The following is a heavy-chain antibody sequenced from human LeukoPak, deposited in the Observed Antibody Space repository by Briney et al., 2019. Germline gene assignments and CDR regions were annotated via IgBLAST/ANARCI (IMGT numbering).Heavy chain of an antibody. CDR2: MYSAGHT. CDR1: GFTVSSNY. J-gene: IGHJ5*02. V-gene: IGHV3-66*02. CDR3: ARARCDTCGYGS. D-gene: IGHD3-22*01. Sequence: GGSLRLSCAASGFTVSSNYMSWVRQAPGKGLEWVAVMYSAGHTYYAGSVWGRFTISRDTSTNTLSLQMNSLRAEDTAEYYCARARCDTCGYGSWGQGTLVTVSS.